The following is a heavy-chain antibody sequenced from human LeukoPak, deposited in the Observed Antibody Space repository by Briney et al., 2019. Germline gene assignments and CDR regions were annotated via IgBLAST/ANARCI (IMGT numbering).Heavy chain of an antibody. J-gene: IGHJ4*02. CDR2: ISYSGST. D-gene: IGHD3-10*01. CDR3: ARRYYGSGSYYPFDY. V-gene: IGHV4-39*01. CDR1: GGSISSSSYY. Sequence: SETLSLTCTVSGGSISSSSYYWGWIRQPPGKGLERIGSISYSGSTYYNPSLKSRVTLSVDTSKNQFSLKLSSVTAADTAVYYCARRYYGSGSYYPFDYWGQGTLVTVSS.